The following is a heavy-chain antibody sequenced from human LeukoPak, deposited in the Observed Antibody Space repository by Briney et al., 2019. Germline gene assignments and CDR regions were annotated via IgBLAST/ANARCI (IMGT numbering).Heavy chain of an antibody. CDR2: INPNSGGT. CDR1: GYTFTGYY. CDR3: AKEEDLTHYYGSGSRFDP. V-gene: IGHV1-2*02. D-gene: IGHD3-10*01. Sequence: ASVKVSCKASGYTFTGYYMHWVRQAPGQGLEWMGWINPNSGGTNYAQKFQGRVTMTRDTSISTAYMELSRLRSDDTAVYYCAKEEDLTHYYGSGSRFDPWGQGTLVTVSS. J-gene: IGHJ5*02.